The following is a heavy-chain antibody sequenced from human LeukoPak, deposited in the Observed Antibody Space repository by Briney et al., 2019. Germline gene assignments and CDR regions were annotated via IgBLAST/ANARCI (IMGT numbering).Heavy chain of an antibody. CDR3: ARVSGSYWVDY. Sequence: SETLSLTCTVSGGSISSYYWSWIRRPPGKGLEWIGYIYYSGSTNYNPSLKSRVTISVDTSKNQFSLKLSSVTAADTAVYYCARVSGSYWVDYWGQGTLVTVSS. CDR2: IYYSGST. V-gene: IGHV4-59*01. J-gene: IGHJ4*02. CDR1: GGSISSYY. D-gene: IGHD1-26*01.